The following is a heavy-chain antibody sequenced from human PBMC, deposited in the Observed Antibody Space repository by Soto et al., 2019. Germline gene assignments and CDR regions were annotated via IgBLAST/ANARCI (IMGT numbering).Heavy chain of an antibody. V-gene: IGHV1-18*01. CDR2: ISAYNGNT. D-gene: IGHD1-26*01. Sequence: ASVKVSCKASGYTFTSYGISWVRQAPGQGLEWMGWISAYNGNTNYAQKLQGRVTMTTDTSTSTAYMELRSLRSDDTAVYYCARGWIVGATLVYFDYWGQGTLVTVSS. J-gene: IGHJ4*02. CDR3: ARGWIVGATLVYFDY. CDR1: GYTFTSYG.